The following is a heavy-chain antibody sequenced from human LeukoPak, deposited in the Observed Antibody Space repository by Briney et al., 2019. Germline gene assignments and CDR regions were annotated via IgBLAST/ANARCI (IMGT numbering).Heavy chain of an antibody. D-gene: IGHD1-26*01. CDR3: AREAGGGFYYMDV. CDR1: GFTFSSYS. J-gene: IGHJ6*03. CDR2: ISSSSSYI. Sequence: GGSLRLSCAASGFTFSSYSMNWVRQAPGKGLEWVSSISSSSSYIYYADSVKGRFTISRDNAKNSLYLQMNSLRAEDTAVYYCAREAGGGFYYMDVWGKGTTVTVSS. V-gene: IGHV3-21*01.